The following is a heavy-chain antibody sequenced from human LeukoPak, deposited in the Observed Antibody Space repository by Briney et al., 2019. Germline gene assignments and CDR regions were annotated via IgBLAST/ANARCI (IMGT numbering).Heavy chain of an antibody. Sequence: ASVKVSSKASGYTFTSYYMHWVRQAPGQGLEWMGIINPSGGSTSYAQKFQGRVTMTRDTSTSTVYMELSSLRSEDTAVYYCARSSLSSSWPREFFDYWGQGTLVTVSS. D-gene: IGHD6-13*01. CDR2: INPSGGST. V-gene: IGHV1-46*01. CDR1: GYTFTSYY. J-gene: IGHJ4*02. CDR3: ARSSLSSSWPREFFDY.